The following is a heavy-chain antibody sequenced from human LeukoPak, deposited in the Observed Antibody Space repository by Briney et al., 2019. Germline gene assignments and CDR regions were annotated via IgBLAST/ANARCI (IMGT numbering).Heavy chain of an antibody. Sequence: PGGSLRLSCAASGFTFSDCYMSWIRQAPGKGLEWVSYISSSGSTIYYADSVKGRFTISRDNAKNSLYLQMNSLRAEDTAVYYCARDRKSGSYSSGGNFDYWGQGTLVTVSS. J-gene: IGHJ4*02. CDR1: GFTFSDCY. V-gene: IGHV3-11*01. CDR2: ISSSGSTI. CDR3: ARDRKSGSYSSGGNFDY. D-gene: IGHD1-26*01.